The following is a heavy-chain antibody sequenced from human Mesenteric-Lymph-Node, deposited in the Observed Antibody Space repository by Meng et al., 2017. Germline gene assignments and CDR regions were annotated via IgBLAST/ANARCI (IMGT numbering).Heavy chain of an antibody. J-gene: IGHJ4*02. CDR3: GRDQGRQLINH. V-gene: IGHV4-4*02. CDR1: GASISSPSW. CDR2: VYHRGDT. D-gene: IGHD1-1*01. Sequence: QGQRQEAGPGLGKPSGTLSLTCAVSGASISSPSWWSWVRQPPGKGLEWIGEVYHRGDTNYNPSLKSRVVISVDRSKNQFSLNLSSVTAADTAVYYCGRDQGRQLINHWGQGTLVTVSS.